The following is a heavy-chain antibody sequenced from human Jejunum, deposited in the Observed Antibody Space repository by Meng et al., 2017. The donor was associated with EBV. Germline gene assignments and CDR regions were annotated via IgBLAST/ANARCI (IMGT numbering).Heavy chain of an antibody. D-gene: IGHD3-16*02. J-gene: IGHJ4*02. CDR1: GFTFSSYG. CDR2: ISSGSSFI. CDR3: VRDSSFNVH. V-gene: IGHV3-21*02. Sequence: VTLLAFGAGLVQPGCSLSLFCAASGFTFSSYGMNWVRQAPGKGLEWVSYISSGSSFIYYADSVKGRFTISRDDAKNSLSLQMNNLGADDTAVYYCVRDSSFNVHWGQGTLVTVSS.